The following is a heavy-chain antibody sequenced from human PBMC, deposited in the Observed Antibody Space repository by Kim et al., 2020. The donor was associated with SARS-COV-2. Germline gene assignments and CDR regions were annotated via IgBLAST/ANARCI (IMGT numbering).Heavy chain of an antibody. CDR3: AKGGYSGYELKGPFDY. CDR2: ISYDGSNK. V-gene: IGHV3-30*18. J-gene: IGHJ4*02. CDR1: GFTFSSYG. D-gene: IGHD5-12*01. Sequence: GGSLRLSCAASGFTFSSYGMRWVRQAPGKGLEWVAVISYDGSNKYYADSVKGRFTISRDKSKNTLYLQMNSLRAEDTAVYYCAKGGYSGYELKGPFDYWGEGSLVTVSS.